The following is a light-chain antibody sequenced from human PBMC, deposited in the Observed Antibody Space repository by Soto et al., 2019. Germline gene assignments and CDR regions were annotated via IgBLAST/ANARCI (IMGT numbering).Light chain of an antibody. CDR3: CSYAGNPYV. Sequence: QSALSQPASVSGSPGQSIAISCTGTSSDVGSYNSVSWYQQHPGKAPKLMIYEGSKRPSGGSDRFSGSKSGNTASLTISGLQAEDEADYYCCSYAGNPYVFGTGTKLTVL. V-gene: IGLV2-23*01. CDR1: SSDVGSYNS. J-gene: IGLJ1*01. CDR2: EGS.